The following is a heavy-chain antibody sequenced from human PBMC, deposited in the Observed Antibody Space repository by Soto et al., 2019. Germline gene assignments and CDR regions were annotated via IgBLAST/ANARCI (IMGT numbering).Heavy chain of an antibody. CDR1: GYTFTSYG. D-gene: IGHD6-13*01. CDR3: ARAVGIAAAGTFEVFYYYYYGMDV. Sequence: ASVKVSCKASGYTFTSYGISWVRQAPGQGLEWMGWISAYNGNTNYAQKLQGRVTMTTDTSTSTAYMELRSLRSDDTAVYYCARAVGIAAAGTFEVFYYYYYGMDVWGQGTTVTVSS. J-gene: IGHJ6*02. V-gene: IGHV1-18*01. CDR2: ISAYNGNT.